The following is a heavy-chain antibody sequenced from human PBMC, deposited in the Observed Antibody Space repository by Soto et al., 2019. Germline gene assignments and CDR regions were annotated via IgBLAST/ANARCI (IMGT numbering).Heavy chain of an antibody. CDR1: GFTFSSYA. CDR2: ISYDGSNK. J-gene: IGHJ5*02. Sequence: PGGSLRLSCAASGFTFSSYAMHWVRQAPGKGLEWVAVISYDGSNKYYADSVKGRFTISRDNSKNTLYLQMNSLRAEDTAVYYCARSGDILTGYYDWFDPWGQGTLVTVSS. V-gene: IGHV3-30-3*01. D-gene: IGHD3-9*01. CDR3: ARSGDILTGYYDWFDP.